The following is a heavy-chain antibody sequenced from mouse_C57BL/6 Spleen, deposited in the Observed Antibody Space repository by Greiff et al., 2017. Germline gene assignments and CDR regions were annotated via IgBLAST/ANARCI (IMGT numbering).Heavy chain of an antibody. CDR1: GYTFTSYW. V-gene: IGHV1-52*01. CDR3: ARDYDYDYAMDY. CDR2: IDPSDSET. D-gene: IGHD2-4*01. Sequence: VQLQQSGAELVRPGSSVKLSCKASGYTFTSYWMHWVKQRPIQGLEWIGNIDPSDSETHYNQKFKDKATLTVDKSSSTAYMQLSSLTSEDSAVYYCARDYDYDYAMDYWGQGTSVTVSS. J-gene: IGHJ4*01.